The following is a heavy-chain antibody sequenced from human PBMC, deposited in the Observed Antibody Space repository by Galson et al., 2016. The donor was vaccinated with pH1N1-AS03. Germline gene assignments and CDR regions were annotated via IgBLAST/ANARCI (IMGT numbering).Heavy chain of an antibody. Sequence: SLRLSCAASGFIVEQYGVHWVRQTPGKGLEWVAGMSWGSAKIDYADSVKGRFTISRDNAQNSLYLQMNSLRPEDTAVYFCVKDVLSDGWFTAADSWGQGTLVTVSS. V-gene: IGHV3-9*01. CDR2: MSWGSAKI. J-gene: IGHJ4*02. CDR1: GFIVEQYG. D-gene: IGHD6-19*01. CDR3: VKDVLSDGWFTAADS.